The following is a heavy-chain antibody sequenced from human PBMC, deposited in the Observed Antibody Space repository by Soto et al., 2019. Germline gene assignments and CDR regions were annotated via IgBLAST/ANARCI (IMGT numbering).Heavy chain of an antibody. CDR1: GYSFTAYY. Sequence: ASVKVSCKASGYSFTAYYFHWVRQAPGQGLEWMGWINPKSGVTNSAQNFQGRVTMTRDTSISTAYMELSRLRSDDTAVYYCARVYSGSSLSFDYWGQGTLVTVSS. V-gene: IGHV1-2*02. CDR2: INPKSGVT. CDR3: ARVYSGSSLSFDY. J-gene: IGHJ4*02. D-gene: IGHD1-26*01.